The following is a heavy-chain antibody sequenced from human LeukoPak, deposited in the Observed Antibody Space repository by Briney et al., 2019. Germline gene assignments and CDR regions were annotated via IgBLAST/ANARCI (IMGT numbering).Heavy chain of an antibody. V-gene: IGHV3-48*03. CDR2: ISSSGSTI. Sequence: GGSLRLSCAASGFTFSAYEMNWVRQAPGKGLEWVSYISSSGSTIYYADSLKGRLTISRDNAKNLLYLQMNSLRAEDTAVYYCTSKGGALNYFDYWGQGTLVTVSS. D-gene: IGHD1-26*01. CDR1: GFTFSAYE. J-gene: IGHJ4*02. CDR3: TSKGGALNYFDY.